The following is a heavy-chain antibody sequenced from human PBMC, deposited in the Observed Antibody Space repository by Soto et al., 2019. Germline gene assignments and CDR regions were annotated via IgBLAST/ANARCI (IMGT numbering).Heavy chain of an antibody. CDR1: GGSFSGYY. D-gene: IGHD1-26*01. CDR2: INHSGST. V-gene: IGHV4-34*01. J-gene: IGHJ4*02. Sequence: QVQLQQWGAGLLKPSETLSLTCAVYGGSFSGYYWSWIRQPPGQGLEWIGEINHSGSTNYNPSLKSRVTISVDPSKNQFSLKLSSVTAADTAVYYCARATAQSGSYNYFDYWGQGTLVTVSS. CDR3: ARATAQSGSYNYFDY.